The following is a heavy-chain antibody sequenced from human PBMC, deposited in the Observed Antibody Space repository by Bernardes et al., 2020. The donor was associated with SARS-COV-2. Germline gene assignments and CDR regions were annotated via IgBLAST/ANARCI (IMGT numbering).Heavy chain of an antibody. CDR1: GYTFTSYA. V-gene: IGHV7-4-1*02. D-gene: IGHD5-12*01. J-gene: IGHJ4*02. Sequence: ASVKVSCKASGYTFTSYAINWVRQAPGQGLEWMGRINTNTGNPTFAQGFTGRFVFSLDTSVSTAYLQISSLKAEDTAVYYCGRVGYDSGSDYWGQGTLVTVSS. CDR3: GRVGYDSGSDY. CDR2: INTNTGNP.